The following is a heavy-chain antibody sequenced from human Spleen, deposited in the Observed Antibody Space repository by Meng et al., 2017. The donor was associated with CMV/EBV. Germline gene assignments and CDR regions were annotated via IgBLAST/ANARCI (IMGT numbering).Heavy chain of an antibody. V-gene: IGHV3-43*01. CDR1: GFTFDDYT. CDR3: AKGGTWDSDY. CDR2: ITWDGVTT. D-gene: IGHD1-1*01. Sequence: GESLKISCAASGFTFDDYTMHWVRQAPGRGLEWVSLITWDGVTTYYADSVKGRFTISRDNDKSSLYLQMNSLRAEDTAVYYCAKGGTWDSDYWGQGTLVTVSS. J-gene: IGHJ4*02.